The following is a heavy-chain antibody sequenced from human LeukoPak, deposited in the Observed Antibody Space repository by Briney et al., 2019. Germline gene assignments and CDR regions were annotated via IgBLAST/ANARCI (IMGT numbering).Heavy chain of an antibody. CDR3: AREGSLSSSDAFDI. J-gene: IGHJ3*02. CDR1: GFTFSNYE. Sequence: GGSLRLSCAASGFTFSNYEMHWVRLVLGKGLEWVSAIGIAGNTFYAGSVKGRFTISRENAKNSFHLQMNSLGTGDTAVYYCAREGSLSSSDAFDIWGQGTMVTVSS. V-gene: IGHV3-13*01. D-gene: IGHD6-6*01. CDR2: IGIAGNT.